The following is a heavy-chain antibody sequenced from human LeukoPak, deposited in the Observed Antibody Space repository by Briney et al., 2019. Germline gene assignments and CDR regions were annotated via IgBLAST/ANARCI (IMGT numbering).Heavy chain of an antibody. CDR1: GGSISSSSYY. Sequence: SETLSLTRTVSGGSISSSSYYWGWIRQPPGKGLEWIGSIYYSGSTYYNPSLKSRVTISVDTSKNQFSLKLSSVTAADTAVYYCARLPYYYDSSGYYSDAFDIWGQGTMVTVSS. CDR2: IYYSGST. CDR3: ARLPYYYDSSGYYSDAFDI. D-gene: IGHD3-22*01. V-gene: IGHV4-39*01. J-gene: IGHJ3*02.